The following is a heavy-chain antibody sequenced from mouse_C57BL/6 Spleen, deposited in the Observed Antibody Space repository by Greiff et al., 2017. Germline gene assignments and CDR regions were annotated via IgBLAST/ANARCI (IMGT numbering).Heavy chain of an antibody. CDR1: GYTFTDYY. CDR2: IYPGSGNT. D-gene: IGHD2-3*01. Sequence: QVQLKESGAELVRPGASVKLSCKASGYTFTDYYINWVKQRPGQGLEWIARIYPGSGNTYYNEKFKGKATLTAEKSSSTAYMQLSSLTSEDSAVYFCARGIMGTTGDYWGQGTTLTVSS. V-gene: IGHV1-76*01. J-gene: IGHJ2*01. CDR3: ARGIMGTTGDY.